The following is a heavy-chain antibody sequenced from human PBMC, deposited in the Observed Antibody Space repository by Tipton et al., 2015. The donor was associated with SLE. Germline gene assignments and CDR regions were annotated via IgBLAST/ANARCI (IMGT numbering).Heavy chain of an antibody. D-gene: IGHD6-19*01. V-gene: IGHV4-59*12. CDR1: GGSISSYY. J-gene: IGHJ6*03. CDR3: ARGLGAYSSGWRYYYYYMDV. CDR2: IHHSGST. Sequence: TLSLTCTVSGGSISSYYWSWIRQPPGKGLEWIGYIHHSGSTNYNPSLQSRVTISRDPSKNQFSLKLSSVTAADTAVYYCARGLGAYSSGWRYYYYYMDVWGKGTTVTVSS.